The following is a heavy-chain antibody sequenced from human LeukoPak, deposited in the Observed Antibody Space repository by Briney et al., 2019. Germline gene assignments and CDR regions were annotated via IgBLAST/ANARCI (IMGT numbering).Heavy chain of an antibody. CDR1: GFTFSTYT. V-gene: IGHV3-21*01. D-gene: IGHD1-26*01. Sequence: GGSLRLSCAASGFTFSTYTMNWVRQAPGKGLEWVSSINFSSDYIYYADSVKGRFTISRDNAKNSLYLQMNSLSAEDTAVYYCARCIAGTIDDAFDIWGQGTMVTVSS. CDR2: INFSSDYI. CDR3: ARCIAGTIDDAFDI. J-gene: IGHJ3*02.